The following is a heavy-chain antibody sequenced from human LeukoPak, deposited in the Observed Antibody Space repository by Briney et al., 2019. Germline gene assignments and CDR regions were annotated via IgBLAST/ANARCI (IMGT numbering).Heavy chain of an antibody. Sequence: SETLSLTCTVSGGSISSYYWSWIRQPAGKGLEWIGRIYTSGSTNYNPSLKSRVTMSVDTSKNQFSLKLSSVTAADTAVYYCARVDLSGSYYYYYYMDVWGKGTTVTVSS. V-gene: IGHV4-4*07. CDR1: GGSISSYY. J-gene: IGHJ6*03. D-gene: IGHD3-10*01. CDR2: IYTSGST. CDR3: ARVDLSGSYYYYYYMDV.